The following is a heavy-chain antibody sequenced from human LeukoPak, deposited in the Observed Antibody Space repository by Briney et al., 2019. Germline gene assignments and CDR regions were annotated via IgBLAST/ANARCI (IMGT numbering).Heavy chain of an antibody. CDR2: IYSGGST. D-gene: IGHD3-3*01. J-gene: IGHJ6*02. CDR3: ASEGGVVIMDMDV. V-gene: IGHV3-66*02. CDR1: GFTVSSNY. Sequence: PGGSLRLSCAASGFTVSSNYMSWVRQAPGKGLEWVSVIYSGGSTYYADSVKGRFTISRDNSKNTLYLQMNSLRAEDTAVYYCASEGGVVIMDMDVWGQGTTVTASS.